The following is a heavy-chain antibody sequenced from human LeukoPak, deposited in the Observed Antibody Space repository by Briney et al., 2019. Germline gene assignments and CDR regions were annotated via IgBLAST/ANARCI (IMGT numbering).Heavy chain of an antibody. CDR1: GYTFTNYD. V-gene: IGHV1-8*01. Sequence: ASVRVSCKASGYTFTNYDINWVRQATGQGLEWMGWMNPNNGNAGYAQKFQDKVTMTRDTSISTAYMELSRLRSDDTAVYYCARGPDNHYYYYYMDVWGKGTTVTVSS. D-gene: IGHD1-1*01. J-gene: IGHJ6*03. CDR2: MNPNNGNA. CDR3: ARGPDNHYYYYYMDV.